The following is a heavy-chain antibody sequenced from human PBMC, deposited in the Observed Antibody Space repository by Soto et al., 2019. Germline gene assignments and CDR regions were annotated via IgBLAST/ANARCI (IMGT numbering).Heavy chain of an antibody. Sequence: QVQLHESGPGLVKPSETLSLTCNVSGASVGSFYWSWIRQSAGKGLEWIGRVYSTGGVAYNPALEGRVTISLDRSNNRFVLEMSSVTAADTAVYFCVRDFSGTGLDVWGRGTTVSVSS. J-gene: IGHJ6*02. CDR2: VYSTGGV. D-gene: IGHD1-26*01. V-gene: IGHV4-4*07. CDR3: VRDFSGTGLDV. CDR1: GASVGSFY.